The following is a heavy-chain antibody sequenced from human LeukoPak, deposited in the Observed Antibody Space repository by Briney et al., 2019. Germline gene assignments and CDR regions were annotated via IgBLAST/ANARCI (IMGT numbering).Heavy chain of an antibody. D-gene: IGHD5-18*01. Sequence: GASVKVSCAASGYTFIDYYMHWVRQAPGQGLEWMGWISVYNGNTDYAQKLQGRLTMTTDTSTSTAYMELRSLRSDDTAVYYCARPLPTEVDTYAFDIWGQGTMVTVSS. CDR3: ARPLPTEVDTYAFDI. J-gene: IGHJ3*02. V-gene: IGHV1-18*01. CDR1: GYTFIDYY. CDR2: ISVYNGNT.